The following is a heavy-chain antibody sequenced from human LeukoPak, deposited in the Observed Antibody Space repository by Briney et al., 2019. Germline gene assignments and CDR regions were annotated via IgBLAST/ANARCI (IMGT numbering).Heavy chain of an antibody. J-gene: IGHJ4*02. Sequence: SETLSLTCAVYGGSFSGYYWSWIRQPPGKGLEWIGEINHSGSTTYNPSLQSRVTLSLDTSKNQFSLKLSSVTAADTAVYYCARTPLIAAAGITWGQGSLVTVSS. CDR3: ARTPLIAAAGIT. CDR2: INHSGST. D-gene: IGHD6-13*01. CDR1: GGSFSGYY. V-gene: IGHV4-34*01.